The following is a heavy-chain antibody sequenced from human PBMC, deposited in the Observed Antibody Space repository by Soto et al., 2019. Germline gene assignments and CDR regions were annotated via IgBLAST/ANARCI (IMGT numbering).Heavy chain of an antibody. CDR3: ACIFLRGAATRGCFDP. D-gene: IGHD2-15*01. CDR1: GFTFSSYA. J-gene: IGHJ5*02. CDR2: ISGSGGST. V-gene: IGHV3-23*01. Sequence: EVQLLESGGGLVQPGGSLRLSCAASGFTFSSYAMSWVRQAPGKGLEWVSAISGSGGSTYYADSVKGRFTISRDNSKNTLYLQMNSLRAEDTAVYYCACIFLRGAATRGCFDPWGQGTLVTVSS.